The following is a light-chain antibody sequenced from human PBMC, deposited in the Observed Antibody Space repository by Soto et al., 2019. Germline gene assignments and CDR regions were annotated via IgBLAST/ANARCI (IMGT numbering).Light chain of an antibody. CDR1: SSDIGNYNY. J-gene: IGLJ1*01. CDR2: DVS. V-gene: IGLV2-14*01. Sequence: QLVLTQPASVSGSPGQSITISCTGTSSDIGNYNYVSWYQQDPGKAPKLMIYDVSNRPSGVSNRFSGSKSGITASLTISGLQAEDEADYYCSSYTSSSTYVFGTGTKLTVL. CDR3: SSYTSSSTYV.